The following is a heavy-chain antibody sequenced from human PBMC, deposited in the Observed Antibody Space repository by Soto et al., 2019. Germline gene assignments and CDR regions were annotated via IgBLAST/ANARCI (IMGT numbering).Heavy chain of an antibody. J-gene: IGHJ3*02. V-gene: IGHV1-18*01. D-gene: IGHD3-16*02. CDR1: GYTFTSYG. Sequence: ASVKVSCKASGYTFTSYGISWVRQAPGQGLEWMGWISAYNGNTNYAQKLQGRVTMTTDTSTSTAYMELRSLRSDDTAVYYCARDSYDYIWGSYRPLDDAFDIWGHGTMVTVSS. CDR3: ARDSYDYIWGSYRPLDDAFDI. CDR2: ISAYNGNT.